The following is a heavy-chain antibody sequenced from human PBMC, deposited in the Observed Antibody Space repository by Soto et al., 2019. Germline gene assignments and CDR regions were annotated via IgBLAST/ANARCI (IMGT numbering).Heavy chain of an antibody. Sequence: VGSMRLSCAAAGFTFSSYSVNWVRQTTGKGLEWVSSISSSSSYIYYADSVKGRFTISRDNAKNSLYLQMNSLRAEDTAVYYCARDYYDYIWGSYRYTAYFDYWGQGTLVTVSS. V-gene: IGHV3-21*01. CDR2: ISSSSSYI. CDR1: GFTFSSYS. D-gene: IGHD3-16*02. CDR3: ARDYYDYIWGSYRYTAYFDY. J-gene: IGHJ4*02.